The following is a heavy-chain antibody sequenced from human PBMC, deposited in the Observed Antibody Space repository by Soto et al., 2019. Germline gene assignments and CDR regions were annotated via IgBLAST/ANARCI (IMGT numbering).Heavy chain of an antibody. J-gene: IGHJ3*02. CDR3: AKEVWEWELLRDAFDI. Sequence: GGSLRLSCAASGFTFSSYAMSWVRQAPGKGLEWVSAIRGSGGSTYYADSVKGRFTISRDNSKNTLYLQMNSLRAEDTAVYYCAKEVWEWELLRDAFDIWGQGTMVTVSS. D-gene: IGHD1-26*01. CDR2: IRGSGGST. CDR1: GFTFSSYA. V-gene: IGHV3-23*01.